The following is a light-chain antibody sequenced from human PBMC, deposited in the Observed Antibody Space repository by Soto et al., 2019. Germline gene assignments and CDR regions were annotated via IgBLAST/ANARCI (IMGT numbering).Light chain of an antibody. CDR1: QSVSSY. CDR3: QQHSNWPLT. Sequence: EIVLTQSPATLSLSPGERATLSCRASQSVSSYFAWYQQKPGQAPRLLIYDASSRATGIPARFSGSGSGTDFTLTISSLEPEDFAGYYCQQHSNWPLTFGQGTRVEIK. CDR2: DAS. J-gene: IGKJ1*01. V-gene: IGKV3-11*01.